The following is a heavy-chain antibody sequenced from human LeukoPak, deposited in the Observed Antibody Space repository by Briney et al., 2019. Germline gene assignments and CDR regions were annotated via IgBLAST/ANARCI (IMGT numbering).Heavy chain of an antibody. CDR1: GGTFSSHA. Sequence: GSSVTVSYQASGGTFSSHAISWVRQAPGQGLEWMGRIIPIFGTANYAQKFLGRVTSTTDESTSTAYMELSSLRSEDTAVYYCARELGYCSGGSCYFDYWGQGTLVTVSS. J-gene: IGHJ4*02. CDR2: IIPIFGTA. D-gene: IGHD2-15*01. CDR3: ARELGYCSGGSCYFDY. V-gene: IGHV1-69*05.